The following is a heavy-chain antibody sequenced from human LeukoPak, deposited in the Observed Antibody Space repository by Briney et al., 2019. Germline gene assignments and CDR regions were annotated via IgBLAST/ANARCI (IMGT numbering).Heavy chain of an antibody. V-gene: IGHV1-18*01. J-gene: IGHJ6*02. CDR2: ISAYNGNT. CDR1: GYTFTSYG. Sequence: ASVKVSCKASGYTFTSYGISWVRQAPGQGLEWMGWISAYNGNTNYAQKLQGRVTMTTDTSTSTAYMELRSLRSDDTAVYYCARDPDYYGSGSYYISGSYYYYGMDVWGQGTTVTVSS. D-gene: IGHD3-10*01. CDR3: ARDPDYYGSGSYYISGSYYYYGMDV.